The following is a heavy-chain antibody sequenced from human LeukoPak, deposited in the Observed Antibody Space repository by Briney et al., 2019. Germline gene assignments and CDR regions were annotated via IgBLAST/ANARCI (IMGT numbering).Heavy chain of an antibody. J-gene: IGHJ4*02. D-gene: IGHD3-22*01. CDR3: AGWAFDSSGYRLDY. Sequence: PSETLSLTCTVSGGSISSYYWTWVRQPPGKGLEWIGYIYYSGSTNYNPSLKSRVTISVGTSKNQFSLKLSSVTAADTAVYYCAGWAFDSSGYRLDYWGQGTLVTVSS. CDR1: GGSISSYY. CDR2: IYYSGST. V-gene: IGHV4-59*01.